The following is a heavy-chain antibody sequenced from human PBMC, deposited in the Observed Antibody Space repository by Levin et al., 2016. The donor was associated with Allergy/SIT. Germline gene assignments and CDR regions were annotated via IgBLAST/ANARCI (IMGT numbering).Heavy chain of an antibody. CDR2: INSDGSST. Sequence: GESLKISCAASGFTFSSYWMHWVRQAPGKGLVWVSRINSDGSSTSYADSVKGRFTISRDNAKNTLYLQMNSLRAEDTAVYYRARDLGSCIAARPCQISWGQGTLVTVSS. V-gene: IGHV3-74*01. CDR3: ARDLGSCIAARPCQIS. D-gene: IGHD6-6*01. J-gene: IGHJ5*02. CDR1: GFTFSSYW.